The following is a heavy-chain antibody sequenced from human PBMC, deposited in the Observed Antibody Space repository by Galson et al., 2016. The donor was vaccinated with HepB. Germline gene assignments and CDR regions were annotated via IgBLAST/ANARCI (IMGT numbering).Heavy chain of an antibody. CDR3: AGRGASSSSWYSDYQYGMDV. Sequence: SLRLSCAASGFTVSSTYMNWVRQAPGKGLEWVSIIYSGGTTYQADSVKGRFTIPRDNSNNTLYLQMNSQRHEDTAVYYCAGRGASSSSWYSDYQYGMDVWGQGTTVTVSS. CDR1: GFTVSSTY. V-gene: IGHV3-66*01. J-gene: IGHJ6*02. CDR2: IYSGGTT. D-gene: IGHD6-13*01.